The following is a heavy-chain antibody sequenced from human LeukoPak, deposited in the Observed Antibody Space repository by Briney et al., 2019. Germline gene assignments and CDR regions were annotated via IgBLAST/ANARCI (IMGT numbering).Heavy chain of an antibody. Sequence: SGPTLVNPTQTLTLTCTFSGFSLSTSGMRVSWIRQPPGKALEWLARIDWDDDKFYSTSLKTRLTISKDTSKSQVVLTMTNMDPVDTATYYCARMGRQLVIDPWGQGTLVTVSS. CDR2: IDWDDDK. CDR1: GFSLSTSGMR. V-gene: IGHV2-70*04. J-gene: IGHJ5*02. D-gene: IGHD6-6*01. CDR3: ARMGRQLVIDP.